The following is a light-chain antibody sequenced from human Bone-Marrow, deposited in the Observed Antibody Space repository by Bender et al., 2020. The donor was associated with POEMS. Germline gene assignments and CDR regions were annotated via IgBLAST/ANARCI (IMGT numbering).Light chain of an antibody. CDR3: AAWDDRLNGYV. CDR1: SSNIGSNT. Sequence: QSVLTQPPSASGTPGQRVTIFCSGSSSNIGSNTINWYQQLPGMAPKLLIYSSDLRPSGVPDRFSGSKSGTSASLAISGLQSEDEADYYCAAWDDRLNGYVFGTGTKVTVL. CDR2: SSD. V-gene: IGLV1-44*01. J-gene: IGLJ1*01.